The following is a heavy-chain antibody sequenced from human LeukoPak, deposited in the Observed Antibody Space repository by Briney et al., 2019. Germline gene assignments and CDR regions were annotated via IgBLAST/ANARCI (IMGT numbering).Heavy chain of an antibody. CDR2: IFYSGST. D-gene: IGHD1-26*01. CDR3: ARGVGATYDY. CDR1: GGSISSYY. J-gene: IGHJ4*02. Sequence: SETLSLTCTVSGGSISSYYWSWIRQPPGKGLEWIGYIFYSGSTNYNPSLKSRVSISVDTSKNQFSLKLSSVTAADTAVYYCARGVGATYDYWGQGTLVTVSS. V-gene: IGHV4-59*01.